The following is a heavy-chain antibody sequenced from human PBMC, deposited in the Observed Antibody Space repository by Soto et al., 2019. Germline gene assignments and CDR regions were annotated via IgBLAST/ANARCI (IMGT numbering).Heavy chain of an antibody. CDR2: ISSSGSTI. CDR1: GFTFSDYY. V-gene: IGHV3-11*01. Sequence: QVQLVESGGGLVKPGGSLRLSCAASGFTFSDYYMSWIRQAPGKGLEWVSYISSSGSTIYYADSVKGRFTISRDNAKNSLYLQMNSLRAEDTAVYYCARGYDFWSGYYMGNYYCYGMDVWGQGTTVTVSS. CDR3: ARGYDFWSGYYMGNYYCYGMDV. D-gene: IGHD3-3*01. J-gene: IGHJ6*02.